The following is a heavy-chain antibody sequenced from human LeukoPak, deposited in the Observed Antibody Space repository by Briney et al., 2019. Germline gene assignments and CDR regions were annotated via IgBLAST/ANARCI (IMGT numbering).Heavy chain of an antibody. D-gene: IGHD5-24*01. V-gene: IGHV3-53*01. CDR1: TFTVASNY. Sequence: GGSLRLSCAVSTFTVASNYMSWLRQTPGKGLVWVSDIYQGGSTYYSDSAKGRFTISRDISKNTLHLQMNNLRVDDTAVYYCARVRDVYNHVFENWGQGTLVTVS. CDR2: IYQGGST. J-gene: IGHJ4*02. CDR3: ARVRDVYNHVFEN.